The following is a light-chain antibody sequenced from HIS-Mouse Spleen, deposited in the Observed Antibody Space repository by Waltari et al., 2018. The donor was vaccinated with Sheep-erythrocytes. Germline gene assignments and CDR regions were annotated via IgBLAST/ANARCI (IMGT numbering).Light chain of an antibody. CDR3: CSYAGSYNHV. CDR1: SSDVGGYNY. J-gene: IGLJ1*01. Sequence: QSALTQPRSVSGSPGQSVTISCTGTSSDVGGYNYVSWYQQHPDKAPKLMVYDVSKRPSGVPDRFCGSKSANTASLTISGLQAEDESDYYCCSYAGSYNHVFATGTKVTVL. V-gene: IGLV2-11*01. CDR2: DVS.